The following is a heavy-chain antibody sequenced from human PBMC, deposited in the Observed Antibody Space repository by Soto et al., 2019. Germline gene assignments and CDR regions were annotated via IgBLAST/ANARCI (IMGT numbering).Heavy chain of an antibody. V-gene: IGHV1-18*01. J-gene: IGHJ5*02. CDR2: ISPYNGDT. CDR3: ARGWNYVGWFDP. CDR1: AATFTSDC. Sequence: AYVKVSGKTSAATFTSDCVSWVRQAPGQRLECIGLISPYNGDTLYARKFQGRVTVTADQATDTVYMELRSLKSDDTAVYYCARGWNYVGWFDPWGQGTLVTVSS. D-gene: IGHD1-7*01.